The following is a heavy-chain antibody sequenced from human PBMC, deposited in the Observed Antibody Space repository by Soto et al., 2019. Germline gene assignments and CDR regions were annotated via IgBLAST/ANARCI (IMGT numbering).Heavy chain of an antibody. J-gene: IGHJ4*02. V-gene: IGHV3-11*01. D-gene: IGHD3-3*01. Sequence: PGGSLRLSCAVSGFILSDYYMSWIRQAPGKGLEWVSYINSGGTTLHYADSVKGRFAISRDTVKNTLYLQMSSLRAEDTAIYYCAGFDLHIYWGQGALVTVSS. CDR2: INSGGTTL. CDR1: GFILSDYY. CDR3: AGFDLHIY.